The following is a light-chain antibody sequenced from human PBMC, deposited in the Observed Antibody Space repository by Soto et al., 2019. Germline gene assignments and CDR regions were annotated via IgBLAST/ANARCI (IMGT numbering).Light chain of an antibody. CDR3: QQRSNWPSIT. CDR2: DAS. Sequence: EIVLTQSPATLSLSPGERATLSCRASQSVSSYLAWYQQKPGQAPRLLIYDASNRSTGIPARFSGSGSVTDFTLTISSLEPEDLAVYYCQQRSNWPSITFGPGTKVDIK. CDR1: QSVSSY. V-gene: IGKV3-11*01. J-gene: IGKJ3*01.